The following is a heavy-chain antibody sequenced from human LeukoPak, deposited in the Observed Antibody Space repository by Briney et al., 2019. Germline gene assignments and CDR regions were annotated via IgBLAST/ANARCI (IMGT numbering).Heavy chain of an antibody. D-gene: IGHD2-15*01. CDR1: GGSISSGSYY. V-gene: IGHV4-61*02. CDR2: IYTRGST. J-gene: IGHJ4*02. Sequence: SETLSLTCTVSGGSISSGSYYWSWIRQPAGKGLEWIGRIYTRGSTNYNPSLKSRITISVDTSKNQFSLKLSSVTAADTAVYYCARLIGSSPDFDYWGRGTLVTVSS. CDR3: ARLIGSSPDFDY.